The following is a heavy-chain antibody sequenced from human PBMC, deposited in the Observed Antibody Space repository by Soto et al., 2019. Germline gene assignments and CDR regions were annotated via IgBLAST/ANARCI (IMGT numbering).Heavy chain of an antibody. CDR2: IFHSGAA. Sequence: SETLSLTCAVSGGSMYSSNWWSWVRQPPGKGLEWIGQIFHSGAANYNPSLKSRVTISVGTSKNQFSLKLSSVTAANTAVYYCARETRVGDTHPPCPDYWGQGTLITVSS. J-gene: IGHJ4*02. CDR1: GGSMYSSNW. CDR3: ARETRVGDTHPPCPDY. D-gene: IGHD1-26*01. V-gene: IGHV4-4*02.